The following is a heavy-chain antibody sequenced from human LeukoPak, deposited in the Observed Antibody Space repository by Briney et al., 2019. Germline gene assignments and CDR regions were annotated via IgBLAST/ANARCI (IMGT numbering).Heavy chain of an antibody. CDR3: ARGNYDYYDH. V-gene: IGHV4-34*01. CDR2: INHGGST. CDR1: GGSFSGYH. D-gene: IGHD1-7*01. J-gene: IGHJ4*02. Sequence: SETLSLTCAVYGGSFSGYHWSWIRQPPGKGLEWIGEINHGGSTNYNPSLKSRVTISVDTSKSQFSLKVSSVTAADTAVYYCARGNYDYYDHWGQGTLVTVSS.